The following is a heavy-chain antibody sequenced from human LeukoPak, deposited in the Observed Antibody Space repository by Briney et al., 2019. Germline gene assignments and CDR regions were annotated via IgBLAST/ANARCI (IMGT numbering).Heavy chain of an antibody. V-gene: IGHV1-69*06. CDR1: GCTFTSYA. CDR2: IIPIIGTA. Sequence: GASVKVSCKASGCTFTSYAVSWVRQAPGQGLEWMGGIIPIIGTANYAQKFQGRVTITADKSTSTAYMELSSLRSEDTAVYYCARDAERWIKWAHAFDIWGQGTMFTVSS. D-gene: IGHD5-24*01. J-gene: IGHJ3*02. CDR3: ARDAERWIKWAHAFDI.